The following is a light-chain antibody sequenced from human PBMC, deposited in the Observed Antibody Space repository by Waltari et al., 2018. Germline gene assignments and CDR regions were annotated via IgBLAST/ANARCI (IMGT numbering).Light chain of an antibody. CDR2: DVS. CDR1: SSDVGGYNY. CDR3: CSYAGSSTFRV. Sequence: QSALTQPASVSGSPGQSITISCTGTSSDVGGYNYVSWYQQHLGKAPKLMIYDVSKRPSGVSNLFSGSKSGNTASLTISGLQAEDEADYYCCSYAGSSTFRVFGTGTKVTVL. V-gene: IGLV2-23*02. J-gene: IGLJ1*01.